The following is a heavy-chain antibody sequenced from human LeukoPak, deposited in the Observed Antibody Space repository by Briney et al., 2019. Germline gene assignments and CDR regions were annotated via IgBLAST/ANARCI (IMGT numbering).Heavy chain of an antibody. CDR1: GYSFTSYW. D-gene: IGHD6-13*01. CDR2: IYPGDSDT. Sequence: GESLQISCKGSGYSFTSYWIGWVRQMPGKGLEWMGIIYPGDSDTRYSPSFQGQVTISADKSISTAYLQWSSLKASDTAMYYCARRIRTGYSSSWYAFDYWGQGTLVTVSS. CDR3: ARRIRTGYSSSWYAFDY. V-gene: IGHV5-51*01. J-gene: IGHJ4*02.